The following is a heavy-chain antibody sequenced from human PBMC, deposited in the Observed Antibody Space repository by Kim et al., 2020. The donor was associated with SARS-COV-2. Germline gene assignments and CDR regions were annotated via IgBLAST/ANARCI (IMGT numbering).Heavy chain of an antibody. CDR2: ISDDGSNK. V-gene: IGHV3-33*06. CDR3: AKERVSLPRVVPTYFDY. CDR1: GFTFSSYA. Sequence: GGSLRLSCAASGFTFSSYALHWVRQAPGKGLEWVSAISDDGSNKYYADSVKGRFTISRDNSKNTLYLQMNSLRAEDTAVYYCAKERVSLPRVVPTYFDYWRQATLVAVPP. J-gene: IGHJ4*02. D-gene: IGHD2-21*01.